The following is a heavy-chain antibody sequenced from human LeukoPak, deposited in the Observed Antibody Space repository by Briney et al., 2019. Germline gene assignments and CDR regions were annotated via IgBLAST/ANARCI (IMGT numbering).Heavy chain of an antibody. CDR1: GGTFSSYA. D-gene: IGHD3-10*01. CDR3: AGGSGSYSVGYYYYYGMDV. Sequence: SVKVSCKASGGTFSSYAISWVRQAPGQGLEWMGGIIPIFGTASYAQKFQGRVTITADKSTSTAYMELSSLRSEDTAVYYCAGGSGSYSVGYYYYYGMDVWGKGTTVTVSS. J-gene: IGHJ6*04. CDR2: IIPIFGTA. V-gene: IGHV1-69*06.